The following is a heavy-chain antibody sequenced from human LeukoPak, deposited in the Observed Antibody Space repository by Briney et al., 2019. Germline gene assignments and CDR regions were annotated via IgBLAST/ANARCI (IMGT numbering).Heavy chain of an antibody. D-gene: IGHD4-17*01. CDR2: IFTSGST. Sequence: SETLSLTCTVSGGSITSYYWSWIRQPAGKGLEWIGRIFTSGSTNYNPSLKSRVTMSVDTSKNQFSLKVTSVTAADTAVYYCARINTVPYYYYYYMDVWGKGTTVTISS. V-gene: IGHV4-4*07. CDR3: ARINTVPYYYYYYMDV. CDR1: GGSITSYY. J-gene: IGHJ6*03.